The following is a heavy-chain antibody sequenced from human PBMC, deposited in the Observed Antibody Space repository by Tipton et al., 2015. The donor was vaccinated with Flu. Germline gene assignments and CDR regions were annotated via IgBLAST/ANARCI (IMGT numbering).Heavy chain of an antibody. D-gene: IGHD4/OR15-4a*01. CDR3: AKDLTHYYYYGMDV. J-gene: IGHJ6*02. Sequence: SLRLSCAASGFTFSSYGMHWVRQAPGKGLEWVAVISYDGSNKYYADSVKGRFTISRDNSKNTLYLQMNSLRAEDTAVYYCAKDLTHYYYYGMDVWGQGTTVTVSS. CDR2: ISYDGSNK. V-gene: IGHV3-30*18. CDR1: GFTFSSYG.